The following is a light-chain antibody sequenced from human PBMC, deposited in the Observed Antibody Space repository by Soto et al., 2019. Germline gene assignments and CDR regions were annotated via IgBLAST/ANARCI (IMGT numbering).Light chain of an antibody. CDR1: QNISVW. J-gene: IGKJ2*01. Sequence: DIQMTQSPSTLSASVGDGVTITCRAIQNISVWLAWYQQRPGKAPKFLIYDASSLETGAPSRFSGSGSGTEFTLTIRSLQPDDFATYYCQQYDSSSPTFGQGTKLEIK. CDR2: DAS. V-gene: IGKV1-5*01. CDR3: QQYDSSSPT.